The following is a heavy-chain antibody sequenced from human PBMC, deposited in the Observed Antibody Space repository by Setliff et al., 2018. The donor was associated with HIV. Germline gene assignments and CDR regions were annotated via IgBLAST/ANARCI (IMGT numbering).Heavy chain of an antibody. CDR3: VAGTFS. CDR1: GYTFTDYY. Sequence: GASVTVSCKASGYTFTDYYIHWVQQVPGKGLEWMGRVDPENHETMYAERFQGRVTITADTSSDTAYMELNSLKSEDTAIYFCVAGTFSWGQGTLVTVSS. J-gene: IGHJ5*02. D-gene: IGHD1-1*01. V-gene: IGHV1-69-2*01. CDR2: VDPENHET.